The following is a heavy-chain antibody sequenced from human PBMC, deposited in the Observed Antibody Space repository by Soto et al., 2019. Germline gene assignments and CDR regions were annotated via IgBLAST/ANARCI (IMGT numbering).Heavy chain of an antibody. CDR2: IIPTFGRT. V-gene: IGHV1-69*13. D-gene: IGHD3-10*02. CDR1: GDTFSSYA. Sequence: SVKVSCKASGDTFSSYAMSWVRQAPGKGLEWMGKIIPTFGRTNYAQKFQGRLTISADDSTSTAYMELSSLLSEDTAVYYCARDPLSSFAMDVWGQGTTVTVSS. CDR3: ARDPLSSFAMDV. J-gene: IGHJ6*02.